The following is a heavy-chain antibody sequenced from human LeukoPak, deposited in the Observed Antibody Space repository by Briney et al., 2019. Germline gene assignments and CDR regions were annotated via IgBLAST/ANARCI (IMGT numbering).Heavy chain of an antibody. V-gene: IGHV4-34*01. CDR3: ARSAMNYYDSSASLIY. D-gene: IGHD3-22*01. CDR2: INHSGST. J-gene: IGHJ4*02. CDR1: GGSFSGYY. Sequence: PSETLSLTCAVYGGSFSGYYWSWIRQPPGKGLEWIGEINHSGSTNYNPSLKSRVTISVDTSKNQFSLKLSSVTAADTAVYYCARSAMNYYDSSASLIYWGQGTLVTVSS.